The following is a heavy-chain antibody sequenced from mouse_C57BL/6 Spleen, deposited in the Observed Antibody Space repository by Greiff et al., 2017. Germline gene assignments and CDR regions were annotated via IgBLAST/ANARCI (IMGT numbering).Heavy chain of an antibody. V-gene: IGHV1-64*01. CDR2: IHPNSGST. J-gene: IGHJ2*01. Sequence: QVQLKQPGAELVKPGASVKLSCKASGYTFTSYWMHWVKQRPGQGLEWIGMIHPNSGSTNYNEKFKSKATLTVDKSSSTAYMQLSSLTSEDSAVYYCARAGYDYDRGDYWGQGTTLTVSS. CDR1: GYTFTSYW. D-gene: IGHD2-4*01. CDR3: ARAGYDYDRGDY.